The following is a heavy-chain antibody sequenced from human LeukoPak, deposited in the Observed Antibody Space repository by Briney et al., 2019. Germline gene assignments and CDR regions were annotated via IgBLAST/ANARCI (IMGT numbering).Heavy chain of an antibody. D-gene: IGHD6-19*01. Sequence: PSQTLSLTCTVSGDSISRSSYFWSWIRQPAGKGLEWIGRIYSSGSTDYSPSLKSRVTMSVDTSKNQFSLKLTSVTAADTAIYYCARWRSAGLDYWGQGNQVTVSS. CDR2: IYSSGST. CDR3: ARWRSAGLDY. CDR1: GDSISRSSYF. J-gene: IGHJ4*02. V-gene: IGHV4-61*02.